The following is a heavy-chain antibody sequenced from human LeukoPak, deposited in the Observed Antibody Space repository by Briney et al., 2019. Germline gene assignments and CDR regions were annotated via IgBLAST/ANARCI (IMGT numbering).Heavy chain of an antibody. Sequence: ASVKVSCKASGYTFTSYDINWVRQATGQGLEWMGWMNPNSGNTGYAQKFQGRVTMTRNTSISTAYMELSSLRSEDTAVYYCAREPVVVPVAFKVDGMDVWGQGTTVTVSS. D-gene: IGHD2-2*01. CDR2: MNPNSGNT. J-gene: IGHJ6*02. CDR3: AREPVVVPVAFKVDGMDV. CDR1: GYTFTSYD. V-gene: IGHV1-8*01.